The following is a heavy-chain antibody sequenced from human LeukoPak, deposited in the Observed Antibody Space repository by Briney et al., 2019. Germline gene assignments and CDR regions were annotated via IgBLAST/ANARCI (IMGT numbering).Heavy chain of an antibody. CDR3: ARPGSSGWYVNFDY. CDR1: GFTVSTYE. CDR2: ISSSGSTI. V-gene: IGHV3-48*03. J-gene: IGHJ4*02. D-gene: IGHD6-19*01. Sequence: GGSLRLSCAASGFTVSTYEMNWVRQAPGKGLEWVSYISSSGSTIYYADSVKGRFTISRDNAKNALYLQMNSLRAEDTAVYYCARPGSSGWYVNFDYWGQGTLVTVSS.